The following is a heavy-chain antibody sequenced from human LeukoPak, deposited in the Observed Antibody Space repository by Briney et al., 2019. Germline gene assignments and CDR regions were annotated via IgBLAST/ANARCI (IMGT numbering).Heavy chain of an antibody. J-gene: IGHJ6*03. CDR3: ARDDLLGYSSGGTCNPHYFYYMDV. CDR2: IHVGGTT. D-gene: IGHD2-15*01. Sequence: SETLSLTCTVSGVSIGNDSWSWIRQPAGKGLEWIGRIHVGGTTNYNPSFNSRLTISLDKSKNQFSLKLSSVTAADTAVYYCARDDLLGYSSGGTCNPHYFYYMDVWGKGTTVTVSS. V-gene: IGHV4-4*07. CDR1: GVSIGNDS.